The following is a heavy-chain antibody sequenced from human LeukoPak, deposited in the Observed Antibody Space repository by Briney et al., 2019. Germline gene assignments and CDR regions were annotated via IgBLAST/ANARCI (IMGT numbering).Heavy chain of an antibody. D-gene: IGHD2-21*02. J-gene: IGHJ4*02. CDR3: ARGYCSGDCFTLFDY. V-gene: IGHV1-2*02. Sequence: ASVKVSCKASGYTFTGNYIHWVRQAPGQGLEWMGWINPNSGGTNYAQKFQGRVTMTRDTSISTAYMELSSLRSDDTAVYYCARGYCSGDCFTLFDYWGQGTLVTVSS. CDR1: GYTFTGNY. CDR2: INPNSGGT.